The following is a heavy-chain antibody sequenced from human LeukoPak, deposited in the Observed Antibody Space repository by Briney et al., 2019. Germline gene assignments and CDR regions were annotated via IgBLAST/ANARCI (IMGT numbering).Heavy chain of an antibody. J-gene: IGHJ4*02. V-gene: IGHV3-30*14. CDR1: AFTFSNYA. CDR2: ISYDGSDK. CDR3: VKTGGGEGYYGSGSYYNVFDY. Sequence: GGSLRLSCAASAFTFSNYAMHWVRQAPGKGLEWVAVISYDGSDKYYADSVKGRFTISRDNSKNTLYLQMSSLRAEDTAVYYCVKTGGGEGYYGSGSYYNVFDYWGQGTLVTVSS. D-gene: IGHD3-10*01.